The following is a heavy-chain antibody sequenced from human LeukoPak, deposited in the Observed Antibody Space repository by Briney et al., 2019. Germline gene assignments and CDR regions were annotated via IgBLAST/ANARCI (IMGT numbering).Heavy chain of an antibody. Sequence: ASVKVSCKASGYTFTSYYMHWVRQAPGQGLEGMGWINPNSGGTNYAQKFQGRVTMTRDTSISTAYMELSRLRSDDTAVYYCASDGILTGAFDIWGQGTMVTVSS. V-gene: IGHV1-2*02. CDR1: GYTFTSYY. CDR3: ASDGILTGAFDI. J-gene: IGHJ3*02. D-gene: IGHD3-9*01. CDR2: INPNSGGT.